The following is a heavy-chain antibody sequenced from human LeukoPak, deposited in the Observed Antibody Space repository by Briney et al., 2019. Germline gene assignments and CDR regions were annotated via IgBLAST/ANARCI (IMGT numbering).Heavy chain of an antibody. CDR1: GFTFSNYA. J-gene: IGHJ4*02. CDR3: AKSGYNRFDY. Sequence: GGSLRLSCVASGFTFSNYAMNWVRQTPGKGLEWVSVISGSGGSTYYADSVKGRFTISRDNSKNTLYLQMNSLRAEDTAVYYCAKSGYNRFDYWGQGTLVTVSS. V-gene: IGHV3-23*01. D-gene: IGHD5-24*01. CDR2: ISGSGGST.